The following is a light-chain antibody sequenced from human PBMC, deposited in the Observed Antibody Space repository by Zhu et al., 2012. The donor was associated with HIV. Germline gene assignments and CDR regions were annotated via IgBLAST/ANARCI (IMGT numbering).Light chain of an antibody. CDR1: QSVTNDY. Sequence: EIVMTQSPATLSVSPGERATLSCRASQSVTNDYLAWYQQKPGQAPRLLIYGASSRATGIPDRFSGSGSGTDFILTISRVEPEDFAVYYCHQYLSSPETFGQGTKVEIK. V-gene: IGKV3-20*01. CDR3: HQYLSSPET. J-gene: IGKJ1*01. CDR2: GAS.